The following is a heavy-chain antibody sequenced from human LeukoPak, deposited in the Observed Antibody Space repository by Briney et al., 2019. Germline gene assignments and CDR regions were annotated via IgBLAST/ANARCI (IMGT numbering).Heavy chain of an antibody. J-gene: IGHJ4*02. CDR2: VNRLGGT. CDR1: DGSFSGYN. D-gene: IGHD6-25*01. CDR3: ARRQATAGRWD. V-gene: IGHV4-34*01. Sequence: SETLSLTCAVYDGSFSGYNWNWIRQPPGKGLEWIGEVNRLGGTNYNPSLKSRVTISLDTSKNQFSLKLTSVTAADTAVYYCARRQATAGRWDWAQGTLVTVS.